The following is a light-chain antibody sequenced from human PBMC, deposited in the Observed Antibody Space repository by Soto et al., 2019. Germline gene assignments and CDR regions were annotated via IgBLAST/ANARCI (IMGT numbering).Light chain of an antibody. Sequence: EIPMTPSHFTLSASVGNRVSITCRASQSITGWLAWHQQKPGKAPKLLIYDASALKRGVPPRFSGSGSGTEFTLTISSLQPDDFATYYCQQYDSFSVTFGQGTKVDIK. CDR3: QQYDSFSVT. CDR1: QSITGW. V-gene: IGKV1-5*01. J-gene: IGKJ1*01. CDR2: DAS.